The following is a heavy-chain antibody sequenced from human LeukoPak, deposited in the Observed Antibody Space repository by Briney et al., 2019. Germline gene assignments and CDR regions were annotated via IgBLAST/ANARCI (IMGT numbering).Heavy chain of an antibody. V-gene: IGHV4-38-2*02. CDR1: GYSITSGYF. D-gene: IGHD3-22*01. CDR3: AKAVVPVISQHYFDY. CDR2: IFHSGIT. Sequence: SETLSLTCTVSGYSITSGYFWGWIRQPPGKGLEWIGNIFHSGITYYNPSLKSRVTISADTSKNQFSLKLRSVSAADTAVYYCAKAVVPVISQHYFDYWGQGTLVTVSS. J-gene: IGHJ4*02.